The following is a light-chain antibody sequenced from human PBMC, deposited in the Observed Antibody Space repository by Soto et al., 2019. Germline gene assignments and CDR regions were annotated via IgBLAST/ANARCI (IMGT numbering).Light chain of an antibody. V-gene: IGKV1-39*01. CDR2: AAS. CDR1: QSISSY. J-gene: IGKJ4*01. Sequence: DIEMTQSPSSLSASVGDRVTITCRASQSISSYLNWYPQKPGKAPKLLIYAASSLQSGVPSRFSGSGSGTDFTLTISSLQPEDFATYYCQQSYSTPLTFGGRTKVDIK. CDR3: QQSYSTPLT.